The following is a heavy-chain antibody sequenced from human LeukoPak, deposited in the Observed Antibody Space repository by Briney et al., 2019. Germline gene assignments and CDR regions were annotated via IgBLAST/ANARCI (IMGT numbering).Heavy chain of an antibody. J-gene: IGHJ6*02. Sequence: SETLSLTCAVYGGSFSGYYWSWIRQPPGEGLEWIGEINHSGSTNYNPSLKSRVTISVDTSKNQFSLKLSSVTAADTAVYYCARSGSSGYYYYYYGMDVWGQGTTVTVSS. D-gene: IGHD3-22*01. CDR3: ARSGSSGYYYYYYGMDV. V-gene: IGHV4-34*01. CDR1: GGSFSGYY. CDR2: INHSGST.